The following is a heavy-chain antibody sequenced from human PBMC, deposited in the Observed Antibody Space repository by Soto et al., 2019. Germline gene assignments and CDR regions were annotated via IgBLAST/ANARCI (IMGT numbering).Heavy chain of an antibody. CDR3: AKDMREQWPRGYFDL. D-gene: IGHD6-19*01. Sequence: PGGSLRLSCAASGFTFDDYAMHWVRQAPGKGLEWVSGISWNSGSIGYADSVKGRFTISRDNAKNSLYLQMNSLRAEDTALYYCAKDMREQWPRGYFDLWGRGTLVTVSS. V-gene: IGHV3-9*01. CDR2: ISWNSGSI. J-gene: IGHJ2*01. CDR1: GFTFDDYA.